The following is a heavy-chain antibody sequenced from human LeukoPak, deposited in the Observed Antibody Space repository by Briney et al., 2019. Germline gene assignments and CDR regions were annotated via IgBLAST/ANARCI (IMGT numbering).Heavy chain of an antibody. D-gene: IGHD3-3*01. Sequence: GRSLRLSCAASGFTFSSYGMHWVRQAPGKGLEWVAVIWYDGSNKYYADSVKGRFTISRDNSKNTLYLQMDSLRAEDTAVYYCARDSGDFWSGLDYWGQGTLVTVSS. CDR2: IWYDGSNK. V-gene: IGHV3-33*01. J-gene: IGHJ4*02. CDR1: GFTFSSYG. CDR3: ARDSGDFWSGLDY.